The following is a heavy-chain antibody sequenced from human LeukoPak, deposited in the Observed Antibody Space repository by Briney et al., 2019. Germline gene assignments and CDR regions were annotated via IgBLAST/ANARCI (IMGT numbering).Heavy chain of an antibody. J-gene: IGHJ4*02. CDR1: GGSISSSSYY. V-gene: IGHV4-39*01. CDR3: ARIDYDSSGYSFDY. Sequence: KASETLSLTCTVSGGSISSSSYYWGWIRQPPGKGLEWIGSIYYSGSTYYNPSLKSRVTISVDTSKNQFSLKLSSVTAADTAVYYCARIDYDSSGYSFDYWGQGTLVTVSS. D-gene: IGHD3-22*01. CDR2: IYYSGST.